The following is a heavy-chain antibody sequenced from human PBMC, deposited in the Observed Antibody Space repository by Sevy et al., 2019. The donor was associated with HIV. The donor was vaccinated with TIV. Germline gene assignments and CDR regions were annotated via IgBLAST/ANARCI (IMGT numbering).Heavy chain of an antibody. CDR2: IYYSGST. J-gene: IGHJ4*02. CDR3: TRQALGFGELFAYYFDY. CDR1: GGSISSYY. D-gene: IGHD3-10*01. V-gene: IGHV4-59*08. Sequence: SETLSLTCTVSGGSISSYYWSWIRQPPGKGLEWIGYIYYSGSTNYNPSLKSQVAISVDTSKNQFSLKLSSVTAADTAVYYCTRQALGFGELFAYYFDYWGQGTLVTVSS.